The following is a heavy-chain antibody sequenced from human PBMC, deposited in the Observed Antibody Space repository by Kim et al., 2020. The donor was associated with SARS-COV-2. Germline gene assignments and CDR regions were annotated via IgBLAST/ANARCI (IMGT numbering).Heavy chain of an antibody. CDR3: ARDLGETWNYYYYGMDV. D-gene: IGHD3-10*01. V-gene: IGHV3-7*03. J-gene: IGHJ6*02. CDR2: IKQDGSEK. CDR1: GFTFSSYW. Sequence: GGSLRLSCAASGFTFSSYWMSWVRQAPGKGLEWVANIKQDGSEKYYVDSVKGRFTISRDNAKNSLYLQMNSLRAEDTAVYYCARDLGETWNYYYYGMDVWGQGTTGTVSS.